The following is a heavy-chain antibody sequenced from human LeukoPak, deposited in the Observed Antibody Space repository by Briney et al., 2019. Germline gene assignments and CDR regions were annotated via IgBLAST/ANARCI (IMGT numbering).Heavy chain of an antibody. CDR1: GGSISSSSYY. J-gene: IGHJ4*02. Sequence: PSETLSLTCTVSGGSISSSSYYWGWIRQPPGKGLEWIGSIYYSGSTYYNPSLKSRGTISVDTSKNQFSLKLSSVTAADTAVYCCARITIFGVVIIPFDYWGQGTLVTVSS. D-gene: IGHD3-3*01. CDR3: ARITIFGVVIIPFDY. V-gene: IGHV4-39*01. CDR2: IYYSGST.